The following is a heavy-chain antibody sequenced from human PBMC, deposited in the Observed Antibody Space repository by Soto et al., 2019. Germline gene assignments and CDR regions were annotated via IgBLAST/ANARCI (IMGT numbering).Heavy chain of an antibody. J-gene: IGHJ5*02. D-gene: IGHD3-3*01. V-gene: IGHV1-69*12. CDR1: AGTFGNTA. CDR3: ARDGDPGYSFWSGPLGGGRFDP. Sequence: QVQLVQSGAEVKEPGSSVNVSCKTSAGTFGNTAVTWVRQVPGQGLEWIGGIVPLFGTANYAQKFWGRVMISADESTSTAYMDLSSLRSDDTAIYYCARDGDPGYSFWSGPLGGGRFDPWGQGTLVTVSS. CDR2: IVPLFGTA.